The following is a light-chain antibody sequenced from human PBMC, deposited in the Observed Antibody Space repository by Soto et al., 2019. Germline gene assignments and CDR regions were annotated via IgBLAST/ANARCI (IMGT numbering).Light chain of an antibody. J-gene: IGKJ3*01. CDR1: YDITSY. V-gene: IGKV1-33*01. CDR3: QRCDYLPI. Sequence: DIQMTQSPSSLSASVGDRVTITCQASYDITSYFNWYQHKPGKAPKLLIYDASILEAGVPSRFSGSGSGTDFTFNFSGLQPEDVATYYCQRCDYLPIFGPGTTVDFK. CDR2: DAS.